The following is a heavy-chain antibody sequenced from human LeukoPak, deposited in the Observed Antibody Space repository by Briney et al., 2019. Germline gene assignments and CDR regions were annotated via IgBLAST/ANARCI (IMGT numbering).Heavy chain of an antibody. CDR3: ARDRSRYFDWLLEI. Sequence: ASVKVSCKASGYTFTSYGISWVRQAPGQGLEWMGWISAYNGNTNYAQKFQGRVTMTTDTSTSTAYMELRSLRSDDTAVYYCARDRSRYFDWLLEIWGQGTLVTVSS. D-gene: IGHD3-9*01. CDR2: ISAYNGNT. V-gene: IGHV1-18*01. CDR1: GYTFTSYG. J-gene: IGHJ4*02.